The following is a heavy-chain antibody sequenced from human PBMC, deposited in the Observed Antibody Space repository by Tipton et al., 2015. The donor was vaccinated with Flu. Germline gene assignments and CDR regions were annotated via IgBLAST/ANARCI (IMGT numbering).Heavy chain of an antibody. Sequence: TLSLTCTVSGGSISSSSYYWGWIRQPPGKGLEWIGSIYYSGSTYYNPSLKSRVTISVDTSKNQFSLKLSSVTAADTAVYYCARSDVVAATLDAFDIWGQGTMVTASS. CDR2: IYYSGST. V-gene: IGHV4-39*07. CDR1: GGSISSSSYY. J-gene: IGHJ3*02. CDR3: ARSDVVAATLDAFDI. D-gene: IGHD2-15*01.